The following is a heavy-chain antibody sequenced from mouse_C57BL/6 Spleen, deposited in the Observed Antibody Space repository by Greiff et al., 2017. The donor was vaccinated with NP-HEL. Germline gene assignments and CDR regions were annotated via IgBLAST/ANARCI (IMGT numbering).Heavy chain of an antibody. CDR1: GFTFSSYA. CDR3: ARDQRDYGSYYFDY. D-gene: IGHD1-1*01. V-gene: IGHV5S21*01. CDR2: ISSGGDYI. J-gene: IGHJ2*01. Sequence: EVNLVESGEGLVKPGGSLKLSCAASGFTFSSYAMSWVRQTPEKRLEWVAYISSGGDYIYYADTVKGRFTISRDNARNTLYLQMSSLKSEDTAMYYCARDQRDYGSYYFDYWGQGTTLTVSS.